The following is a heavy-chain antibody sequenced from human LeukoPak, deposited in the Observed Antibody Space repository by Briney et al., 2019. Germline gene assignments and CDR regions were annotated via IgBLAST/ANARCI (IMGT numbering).Heavy chain of an antibody. Sequence: SETLSLTCTVSGGSISSYYWSWIRPPPGKGLEWIGSIYYSGSTNYNPSLKSRVTISVDTSKNQFSLKLSSVTAADTAVYYCARLPIAAAGTYYYYGMDVWGQGTTVTVSS. J-gene: IGHJ6*02. CDR1: GGSISSYY. CDR3: ARLPIAAAGTYYYYGMDV. D-gene: IGHD6-13*01. CDR2: IYYSGST. V-gene: IGHV4-59*08.